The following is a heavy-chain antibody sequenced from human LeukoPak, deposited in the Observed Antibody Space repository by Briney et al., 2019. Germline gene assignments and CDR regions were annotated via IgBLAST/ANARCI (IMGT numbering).Heavy chain of an antibody. CDR2: IYYSGNT. CDR1: GGSISSSSYY. J-gene: IGHJ4*02. V-gene: IGHV4-39*01. Sequence: PSETLSLTCTVSGGSISSSSYYWGWIRQPPGKGLEWIGGIYYSGNTYYNPSLKSRGTISVDTSKNQFSLKLSAVTAADTAMYYCARAKTLFDYWGQGTLVTVPS. D-gene: IGHD4/OR15-4a*01. CDR3: ARAKTLFDY.